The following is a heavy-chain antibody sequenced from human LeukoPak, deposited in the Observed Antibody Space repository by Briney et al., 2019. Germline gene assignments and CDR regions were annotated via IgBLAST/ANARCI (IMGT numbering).Heavy chain of an antibody. CDR2: INHTGST. V-gene: IGHV4-39*07. D-gene: IGHD3-10*01. Sequence: SETLSLTCTVSGGSISSSSYYWGWIRQPPGKGLEWIGEINHTGSTNYKPSLKSRVTISVDKSKNQFSLRLSSVTAADTAVYYCASHPGGLLWFGESSGGGYFDYWGQGTLVTVSS. CDR1: GGSISSSSYY. J-gene: IGHJ4*02. CDR3: ASHPGGLLWFGESSGGGYFDY.